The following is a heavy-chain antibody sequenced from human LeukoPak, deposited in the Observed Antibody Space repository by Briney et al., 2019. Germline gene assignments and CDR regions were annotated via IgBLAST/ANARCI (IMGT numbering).Heavy chain of an antibody. CDR3: ARGVVPAAFDY. Sequence: SQTLSLTCAISGDSVSSNSVTWNRIRQSPSRGLEWLGRTYYRSTWYNDYAVSVRGRITVNPDTSKNQFSLHLNSVTPEDTAVYYCARGVVPAAFDYWGQGTLVTVSS. J-gene: IGHJ4*02. V-gene: IGHV6-1*01. CDR2: TYYRSTWYN. CDR1: GDSVSSNSVT. D-gene: IGHD2-2*01.